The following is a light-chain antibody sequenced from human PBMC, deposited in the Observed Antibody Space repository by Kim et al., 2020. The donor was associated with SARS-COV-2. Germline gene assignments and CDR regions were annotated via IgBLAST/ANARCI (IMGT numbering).Light chain of an antibody. CDR3: QQCQTTPLT. CDR1: QSVSTAY. CDR2: ATS. Sequence: PGERGTLSCRASQSVSTAYLVWYQQKVGRAPRLLLCATSSRATGVPDRFSGSGSETEFSLTISGLEPDDFAVYYCQQCQTTPLTFGGGTKVDIK. V-gene: IGKV3-20*01. J-gene: IGKJ4*01.